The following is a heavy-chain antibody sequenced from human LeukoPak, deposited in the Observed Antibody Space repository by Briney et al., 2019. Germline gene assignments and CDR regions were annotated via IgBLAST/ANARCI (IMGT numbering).Heavy chain of an antibody. D-gene: IGHD4-17*01. J-gene: IGHJ6*02. V-gene: IGHV3-30-3*01. CDR1: ALTLSSYA. Sequence: PGSSMRLSCAASALTLSSYAMHWVRQAPDKGLEWEEAISFDGSNNYYADSVKGRFTISRDNSKNTLYLQMNSLRAEDTAVYYCARADYGDYIYYYYYGMDVWGQGTTVTVSS. CDR2: ISFDGSNN. CDR3: ARADYGDYIYYYYYGMDV.